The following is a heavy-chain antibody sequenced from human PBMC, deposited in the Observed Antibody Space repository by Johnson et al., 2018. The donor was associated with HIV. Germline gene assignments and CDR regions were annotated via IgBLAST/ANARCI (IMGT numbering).Heavy chain of an antibody. CDR3: ARGGHAVVAKPFGAFDI. CDR1: GFTFSSYW. J-gene: IGHJ3*02. D-gene: IGHD2-21*01. V-gene: IGHV3-74*02. CDR2: ISSDGVST. Sequence: VQLVESGGGLVQPGGSLILSCAASGFTFSSYWMHWVRQAPGKGLVWVSRISSDGVSTYYADSVKGRFTISRDNSKNTLYLQMNSLRAEDTAVYYCARGGHAVVAKPFGAFDIWGQGTMVTVSS.